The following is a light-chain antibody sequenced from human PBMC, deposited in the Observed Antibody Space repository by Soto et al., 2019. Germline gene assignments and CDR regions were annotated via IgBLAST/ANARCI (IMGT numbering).Light chain of an antibody. CDR1: QDISNY. CDR2: DAS. V-gene: IGKV1-33*01. J-gene: IGKJ1*01. Sequence: DFQMTQSPSSXSASVGDRVTITCQASQDISNYLNWYQQKPGKAPKLVIYDASNLETGVPSRFSGSGSGTDFTFAISSLQPEDIATYYCQQYDNFPRTFGQGTKVDIK. CDR3: QQYDNFPRT.